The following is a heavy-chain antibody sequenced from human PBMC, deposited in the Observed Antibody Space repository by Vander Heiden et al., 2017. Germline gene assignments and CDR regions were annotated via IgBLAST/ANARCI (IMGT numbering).Heavy chain of an antibody. V-gene: IGHV6-1*01. J-gene: IGHJ4*01. CDR2: TYRRSRWYI. CDR3: ARCVLGSGFDY. CDR1: GDRVSNNNTA. D-gene: IGHD6-19*01. Sequence: QVELHQSGPGLLKPSQTLSLTCGISGDRVSNNNTAWNWIRQSPSRGLEWLGRTYRRSRWYIDYAISVLGRITVNPDTSKNQFSLQSNSVTPEDTAVDDGARCVLGSGFDY.